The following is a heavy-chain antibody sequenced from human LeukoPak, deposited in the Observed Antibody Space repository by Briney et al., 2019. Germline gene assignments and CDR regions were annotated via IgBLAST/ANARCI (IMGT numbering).Heavy chain of an antibody. CDR3: ARGPPDCSSTSCYAFDAFDI. D-gene: IGHD2-2*01. CDR2: MYSSGST. V-gene: IGHV4-39*07. J-gene: IGHJ3*02. CDR1: GGSISITSYY. Sequence: SEALSLTCTVSGGSISITSYYWGWLRQPPGRGLEWVGSMYSSGSTYYNPSLKSRVTISVDTSKNQFSLKLTSVTAADTAVYYCARGPPDCSSTSCYAFDAFDIWGQGTMVTVSS.